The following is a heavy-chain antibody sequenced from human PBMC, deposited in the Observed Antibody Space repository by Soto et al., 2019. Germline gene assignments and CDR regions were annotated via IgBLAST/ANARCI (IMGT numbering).Heavy chain of an antibody. Sequence: GGSLRLSCAVSGFTFSNYAMHWVRQAPGKGLEWLALISSNGRNTFYADSVKGRLTISRDNSKNMLYVQLNNLGPDDTAVYHCVKVHYYSSSSSYFDSWGQGALVTVSS. CDR2: ISSNGRNT. CDR1: GFTFSNYA. J-gene: IGHJ4*02. V-gene: IGHV3-30*18. D-gene: IGHD2-2*01. CDR3: VKVHYYSSSSSYFDS.